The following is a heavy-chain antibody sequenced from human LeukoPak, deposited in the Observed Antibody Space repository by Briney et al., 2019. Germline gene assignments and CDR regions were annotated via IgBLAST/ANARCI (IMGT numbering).Heavy chain of an antibody. CDR3: ARDRVAVAGTFDY. CDR2: IIPIFGTA. Sequence: SVKVSCKASGGTFSSCAISWVRQAPGQGLEWMGGIIPIFGTANYAQKFQGRVTITADESTSTAYMELSSLRSEDTAVYYCARDRVAVAGTFDYWGQGTLVTVSS. J-gene: IGHJ4*02. V-gene: IGHV1-69*01. D-gene: IGHD6-19*01. CDR1: GGTFSSCA.